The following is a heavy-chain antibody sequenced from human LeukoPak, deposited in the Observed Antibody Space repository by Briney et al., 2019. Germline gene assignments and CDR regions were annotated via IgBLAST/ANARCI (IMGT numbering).Heavy chain of an antibody. J-gene: IGHJ4*02. CDR1: QFTFSSYA. CDR2: ISSGSTYI. V-gene: IGHV3-21*01. D-gene: IGHD4/OR15-4a*01. Sequence: PGGSLRLSCVASQFTFSSYAMSWVRQAPGKGLEWVSSISSGSTYIYYADSVKGRFTISRDNAKNSLYLQMNSLRAEDTAVYYCARVLYGGLYSFDDWGQGTLVTVSS. CDR3: ARVLYGGLYSFDD.